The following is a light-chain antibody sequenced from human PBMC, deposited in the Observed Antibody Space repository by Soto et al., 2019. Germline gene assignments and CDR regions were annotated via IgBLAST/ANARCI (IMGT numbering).Light chain of an antibody. CDR1: SSDVGGYNY. CDR2: EVS. Sequence: QSALTQPASVSGSPGQSITISCTGTSSDVGGYNYVSWYQQHPGKAPKLMIYEVSNRPSGVPDRFSGSKSGTSASLAITGLQAEDEAVYYCQSYDRSLSGYVFGTGTKLTVL. J-gene: IGLJ1*01. CDR3: QSYDRSLSGYV. V-gene: IGLV2-14*01.